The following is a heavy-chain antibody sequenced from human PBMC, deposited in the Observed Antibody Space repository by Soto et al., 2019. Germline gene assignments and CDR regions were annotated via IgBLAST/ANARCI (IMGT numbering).Heavy chain of an antibody. Sequence: SETLSLTCAVSGGSITSSNWWSWVRQPPGKGLEWIGEIYHSGSTNYNPSLKSRVTISVDKSKNQFSLKLSSVTAADTAVYYCARGIAAAGTGDNWFDPWGQGTLVTVSS. CDR1: GGSITSSNW. D-gene: IGHD6-13*01. CDR2: IYHSGST. V-gene: IGHV4-4*02. CDR3: ARGIAAAGTGDNWFDP. J-gene: IGHJ5*02.